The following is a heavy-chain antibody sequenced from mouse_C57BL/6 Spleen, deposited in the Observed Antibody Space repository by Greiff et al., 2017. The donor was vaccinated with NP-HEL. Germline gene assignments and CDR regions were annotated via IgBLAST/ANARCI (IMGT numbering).Heavy chain of an antibody. V-gene: IGHV1-80*01. CDR3: ARRRTDYAMDY. CDR2: IYPGDGDT. CDR1: GYAFSSYW. Sequence: VQLQQSGAELVKPGASVKISCKASGYAFSSYWMNWVKQRPGKGLEWIGQIYPGDGDTNYNGKFKGKATLTADKSSSTAYMQLGSLTSEDSAVYCCARRRTDYAMDYWGQGTSVTVSS. J-gene: IGHJ4*01.